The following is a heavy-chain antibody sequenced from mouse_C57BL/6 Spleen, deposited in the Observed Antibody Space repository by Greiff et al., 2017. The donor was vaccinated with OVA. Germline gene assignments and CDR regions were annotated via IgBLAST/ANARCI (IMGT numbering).Heavy chain of an antibody. J-gene: IGHJ2*01. D-gene: IGHD4-1*02. V-gene: IGHV5-9-1*02. CDR2: ISSGGDYI. CDR1: GFTFSSYA. CDR3: TRDQLHYYFDY. Sequence: EVKLMESGEGLVKPGGSLKLSCAASGFTFSSYAMSWVRQTPEKRLEWVAYISSGGDYIYYADTVKGRFTISRDNARNTLYLQMSSLKSEDTAMYYCTRDQLHYYFDYWGQGTTLTVSS.